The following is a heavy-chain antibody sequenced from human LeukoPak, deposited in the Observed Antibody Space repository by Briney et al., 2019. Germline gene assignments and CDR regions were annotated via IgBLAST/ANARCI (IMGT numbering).Heavy chain of an antibody. CDR1: GFTFSSYS. CDR2: ISGSSSHI. Sequence: PGGSLRLSCAASGFTFSSYSMNWVRQAPGKGLEGVSSISGSSSHIYYADSVKGRFTISRDNAKNSLYMQMNSLRAEDTAVYYCARAGRTDSVTGEIDYWGQGTLVTVSS. CDR3: ARAGRTDSVTGEIDY. J-gene: IGHJ4*02. D-gene: IGHD2-21*02. V-gene: IGHV3-21*01.